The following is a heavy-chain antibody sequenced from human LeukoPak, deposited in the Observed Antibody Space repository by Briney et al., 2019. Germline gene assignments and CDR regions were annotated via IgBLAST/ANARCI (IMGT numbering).Heavy chain of an antibody. J-gene: IGHJ5*02. D-gene: IGHD6-19*01. CDR1: GGSISSSSYY. Sequence: ASETLSLTCIVSGGSISSSSYYWGWIRQPPGKGLEWIGSIYYSGSTYHNPSLKSRVTISLDTSKNQFSLRLSSVTAADTAVYFCARGYYSSGWYYWFDPWGQGTLVTVSS. CDR2: IYYSGST. V-gene: IGHV4-39*01. CDR3: ARGYYSSGWYYWFDP.